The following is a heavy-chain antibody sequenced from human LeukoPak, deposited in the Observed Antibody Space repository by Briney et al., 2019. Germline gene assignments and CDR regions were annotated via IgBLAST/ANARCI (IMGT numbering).Heavy chain of an antibody. J-gene: IGHJ4*02. CDR1: GGSFSGYY. V-gene: IGHV4-34*01. CDR3: ARGPDLWFGAIKRRYYFDY. CDR2: INHSGST. Sequence: SATLSLTCAVYGGSFSGYYWSWIRQPPGKGLEWIGEINHSGSTNYNPSLKSRVTISVDTSKNQFSLKLSSVTAADTAVYYCARGPDLWFGAIKRRYYFDYWGQGTLVTVSS. D-gene: IGHD3-10*01.